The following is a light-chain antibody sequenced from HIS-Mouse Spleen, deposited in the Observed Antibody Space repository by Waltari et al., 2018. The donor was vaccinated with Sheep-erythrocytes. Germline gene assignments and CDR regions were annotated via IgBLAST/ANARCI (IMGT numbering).Light chain of an antibody. Sequence: SYELTQPPSVSVSPGQTARITCSGDAFPKKYAYWYQQKSGQAPVTVIYEDRKRPSGLPERFAGSSSGTMATLTISGAQVEDEADYYCYSTDSSGNHRVFGGGTKLTVL. CDR2: EDR. CDR3: YSTDSSGNHRV. V-gene: IGLV3-10*01. J-gene: IGLJ2*01. CDR1: AFPKKY.